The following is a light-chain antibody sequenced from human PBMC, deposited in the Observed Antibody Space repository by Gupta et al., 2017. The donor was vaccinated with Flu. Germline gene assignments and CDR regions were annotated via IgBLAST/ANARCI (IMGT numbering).Light chain of an antibody. J-gene: IGKJ5*01. Sequence: DIVMTQSPLSLPVTPGEPASISCRSSQSLLHSNGYNYLDWFLQKPGQSPQLLICLGSNRAAGVPDRFSGSGSGTDFTLKISRVEAADVGVYYCMQALETPITFGQETRLEIK. V-gene: IGKV2-28*01. CDR2: LGS. CDR1: QSLLHSNGYNY. CDR3: MQALETPIT.